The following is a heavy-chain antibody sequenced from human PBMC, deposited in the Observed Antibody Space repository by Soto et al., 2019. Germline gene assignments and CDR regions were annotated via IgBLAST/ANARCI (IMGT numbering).Heavy chain of an antibody. CDR2: IIGSGAIT. CDR3: AKDARDTGGNSGIDY. J-gene: IGHJ4*02. V-gene: IGHV3-23*01. D-gene: IGHD2-21*02. Sequence: EGQLLESGGGLVQPGGSLRLSCAASGFTFSSYAMSWVRQAPGMGLEWVSSIIGSGAITYYADSVKGRFTISRDNSKSTLYLQMNSLRVEDTALYYCAKDARDTGGNSGIDYWGQGTLVTVSS. CDR1: GFTFSSYA.